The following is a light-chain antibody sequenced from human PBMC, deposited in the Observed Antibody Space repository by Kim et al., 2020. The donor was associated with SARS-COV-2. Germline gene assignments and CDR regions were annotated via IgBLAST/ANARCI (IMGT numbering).Light chain of an antibody. V-gene: IGKV3-20*01. CDR2: GAS. Sequence: ETVLTQSPGPLSLSPGERATLSCRASQTVSSSYLAWYQQKPGQAPRLLIYGASSRATGIPDRFSGSGSGTDFTLTISRLEPEDFAVYYCQQYGSSPPITFGQGTRLEIK. J-gene: IGKJ5*01. CDR1: QTVSSSY. CDR3: QQYGSSPPIT.